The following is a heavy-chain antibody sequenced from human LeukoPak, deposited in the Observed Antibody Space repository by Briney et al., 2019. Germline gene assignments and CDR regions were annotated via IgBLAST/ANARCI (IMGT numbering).Heavy chain of an antibody. CDR1: GFTFSSYW. Sequence: GGSLRLSCAASGFTFSSYWMTWVRQAPGKGLEWVANIRQDGSEKYYVDSVKGRFTISRDNAKNSLYLQMNTLRAEDTAVYYCARRAGAYSHPYDYWGQGTLVTVSS. D-gene: IGHD4/OR15-4a*01. V-gene: IGHV3-7*01. J-gene: IGHJ4*02. CDR3: ARRAGAYSHPYDY. CDR2: IRQDGSEK.